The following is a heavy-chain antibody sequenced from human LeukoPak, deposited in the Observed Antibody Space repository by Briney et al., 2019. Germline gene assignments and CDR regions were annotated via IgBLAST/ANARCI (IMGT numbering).Heavy chain of an antibody. CDR1: GFTFTNFW. CDR2: ITTDGSST. Sequence: GGSLRLSCAASGFTFTNFWMHWVRQAPGKELEWVSRITTDGSSTRYADSVKGRFTISRDNAKNTVYLQMNSLRAEDTTMYYCASLTSTSPEDYWGQGTLVTVSS. V-gene: IGHV3-74*01. D-gene: IGHD2-2*01. J-gene: IGHJ4*02. CDR3: ASLTSTSPEDY.